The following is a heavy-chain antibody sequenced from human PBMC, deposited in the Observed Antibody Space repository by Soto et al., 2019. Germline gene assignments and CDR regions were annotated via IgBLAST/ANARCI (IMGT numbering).Heavy chain of an antibody. CDR2: INGGNGYT. CDR1: GYTFTHYS. Sequence: ASVKVSCKASGYTFTHYSMHWVRQAPGQRLEWMGWINGGNGYTEYSQKFQGTVTITRDTSASTAYMELSGLTSEDTAVYYCAKPDRDSSGFYFFDYWGQGTLVTVSS. J-gene: IGHJ4*02. V-gene: IGHV1-3*01. CDR3: AKPDRDSSGFYFFDY. D-gene: IGHD3-22*01.